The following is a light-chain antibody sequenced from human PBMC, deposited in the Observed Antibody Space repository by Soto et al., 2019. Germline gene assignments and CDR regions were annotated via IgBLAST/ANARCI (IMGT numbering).Light chain of an antibody. CDR2: DVS. Sequence: QSVLTQPASVSGSPGQSITISCTGTRSDVGGYNYVSWYRQYPGKAPKLMIYDVSNRPSGVSNRFSGSKSGNTASLTISGLQAEDEADYYCSSYTSNSTLVVFGGGTKLTVL. CDR3: SSYTSNSTLVV. V-gene: IGLV2-14*01. J-gene: IGLJ2*01. CDR1: RSDVGGYNY.